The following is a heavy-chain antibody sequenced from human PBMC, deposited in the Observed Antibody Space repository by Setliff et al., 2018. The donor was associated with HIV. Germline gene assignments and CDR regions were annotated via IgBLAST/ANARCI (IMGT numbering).Heavy chain of an antibody. J-gene: IGHJ6*02. D-gene: IGHD3-3*01. CDR1: GYIFIRYY. V-gene: IGHV1-2*02. Sequence: GASVKVSCKTSGYIFIRYYIFWVRQAPGQGLEWMGNINPHTGVTKYAEKFQGRVTMTRDTSINTIYMELSRLRSDDTAVYYCARDLRDGFEEWFSTLDDGMDVWGQGTTVTV. CDR3: ARDLRDGFEEWFSTLDDGMDV. CDR2: INPHTGVT.